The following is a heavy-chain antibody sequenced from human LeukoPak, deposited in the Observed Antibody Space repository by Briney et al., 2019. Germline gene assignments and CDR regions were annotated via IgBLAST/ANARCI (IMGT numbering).Heavy chain of an antibody. CDR2: INPNNDAT. V-gene: IGHV1-2*02. CDR3: ARAGYYFDSSIYYRAFFDY. CDR1: GYTFTDRY. Sequence: AAVKVSCKASGYTFTDRYIYWVRQAPGQGVEWMGWINPNNDATNSAQKFQDRVAMTGDTSISTAHMELNSLRSDDTAVYYCARAGYYFDSSIYYRAFFDYWGQGTLVTVSS. D-gene: IGHD3-22*01. J-gene: IGHJ4*02.